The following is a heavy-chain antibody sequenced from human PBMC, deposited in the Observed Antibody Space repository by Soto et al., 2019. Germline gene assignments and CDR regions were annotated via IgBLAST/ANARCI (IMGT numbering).Heavy chain of an antibody. CDR2: ISGNGNTA. J-gene: IGHJ4*02. D-gene: IGHD6-19*01. V-gene: IGHV3-23*01. Sequence: VQLLESGGGLVQPGGSLRLSCAASGFTFRDYAMNWVRLSPGKGLEWVSDISGNGNTARYADSVKGRFTISSDNSKDTLYLQMNSLRVDDTAVYYCGKERRGSGWSVCNFWGQGSLVTVSS. CDR3: GKERRGSGWSVCNF. CDR1: GFTFRDYA.